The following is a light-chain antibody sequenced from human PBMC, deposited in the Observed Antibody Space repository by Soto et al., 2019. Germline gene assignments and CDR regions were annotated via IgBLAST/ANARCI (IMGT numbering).Light chain of an antibody. CDR3: SSYTSSSPYV. V-gene: IGLV2-8*01. CDR1: SXDIGGYNY. J-gene: IGLJ1*01. CDR2: EVT. Sequence: QSVLTQPPSASGSPGQSVTISCTGSSXDIGGYNYVSWYQQRPGKVPKLIIYEVTKRPSGVPDRFSGSKSGNTASLTISGLQAEDEADYYCSSYTSSSPYVFGTGTKVTVL.